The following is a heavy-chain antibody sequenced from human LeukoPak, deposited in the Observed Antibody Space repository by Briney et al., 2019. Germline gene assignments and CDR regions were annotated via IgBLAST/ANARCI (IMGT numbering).Heavy chain of an antibody. CDR3: ARDNPLGYCSSTSCYTLYYYYYMDV. J-gene: IGHJ6*03. CDR2: IYTSGST. CDR1: GGSISSGGYY. V-gene: IGHV4-61*02. D-gene: IGHD2-2*02. Sequence: SETLSLTCTVSGGSISSGGYYWSWIRQPAGKGLEWIGRIYTSGSTNYNPSLKSRVTISLDTSKNQFSLKLSSVTAADTAVYYCARDNPLGYCSSTSCYTLYYYYYMDVWAKGPRSPSP.